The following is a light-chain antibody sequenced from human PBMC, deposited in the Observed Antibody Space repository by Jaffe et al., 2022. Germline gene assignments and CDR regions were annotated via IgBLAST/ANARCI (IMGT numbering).Light chain of an antibody. CDR1: QSISSY. J-gene: IGKJ1*01. Sequence: DIQMTQSPSSLSASVGDRVTITCRASQSISSYLNWYQQKPGKAPKLLIYAASSLQSGVPSRFSGSGSGTDFTLTISSLQPEDFATYYCQQSYSTRDPTFGQGTKVEIK. V-gene: IGKV1-39*01. CDR3: QQSYSTRDPT. CDR2: AAS.